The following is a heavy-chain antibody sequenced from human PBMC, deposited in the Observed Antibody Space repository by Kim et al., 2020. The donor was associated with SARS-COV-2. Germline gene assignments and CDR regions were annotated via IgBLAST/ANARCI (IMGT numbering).Heavy chain of an antibody. CDR1: GFTFSSYS. J-gene: IGHJ6*03. D-gene: IGHD2-21*01. Sequence: GGSLRLSCAASGFTFSSYSMNWVRQAPGKGLEWVSYISSSSSTIYYADSVKGRFTISRDNAKNSLYLQMNSLRDEDTAVYYCARKEGILWPYSGYYYYYMDVWGKGTTVTVSS. V-gene: IGHV3-48*02. CDR2: ISSSSSTI. CDR3: ARKEGILWPYSGYYYYYMDV.